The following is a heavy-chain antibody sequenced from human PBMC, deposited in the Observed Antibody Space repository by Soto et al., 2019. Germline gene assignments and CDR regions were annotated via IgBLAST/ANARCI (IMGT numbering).Heavy chain of an antibody. V-gene: IGHV4-59*08. J-gene: IGHJ4*02. CDR1: GGSISSYY. Sequence: PSETLSLTCTVSGGSISSYYWSWIRQPPGKGLEWIGYIYYSGSTNYNPSLKSRVTISVDTSKNQFSLKLSSVTAADTAVYYCARLGYSSGWYVAPFDYWGQGTLVTVSS. CDR2: IYYSGST. CDR3: ARLGYSSGWYVAPFDY. D-gene: IGHD6-19*01.